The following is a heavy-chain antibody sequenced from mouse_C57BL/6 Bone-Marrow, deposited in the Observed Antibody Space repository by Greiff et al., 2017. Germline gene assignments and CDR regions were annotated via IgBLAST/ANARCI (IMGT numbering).Heavy chain of an antibody. CDR1: GYTFTSYW. Sequence: QVQLQQPGAELVKPGASVKLSCKASGYTFTSYWMHWVKQRPGRGLEWIGRIAPYSGGTTYNEKFKSKATLTVDKPSSAASMQLSSLTSENSAVYYCARGGLASNYFDYWGQGTTLTVSS. V-gene: IGHV1-72*01. CDR3: ARGGLASNYFDY. CDR2: IAPYSGGT. D-gene: IGHD6-2*01. J-gene: IGHJ2*01.